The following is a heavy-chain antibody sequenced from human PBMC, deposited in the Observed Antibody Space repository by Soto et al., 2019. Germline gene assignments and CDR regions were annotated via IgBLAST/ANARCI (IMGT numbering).Heavy chain of an antibody. CDR1: GYTFTSYD. CDR2: MNPNSGNT. D-gene: IGHD3-22*01. J-gene: IGHJ4*02. CDR3: ARGIGSSVYD. Sequence: EDSLQVSCTSSGYTFTSYDINWVRQATGQGLEWMGWMNPNSGNTGYAQKFQGRVTMTRNTSISTAYMELSSLRSEDTAGDYCARGIGSSVYDWGKGNLVTV. V-gene: IGHV1-8*01.